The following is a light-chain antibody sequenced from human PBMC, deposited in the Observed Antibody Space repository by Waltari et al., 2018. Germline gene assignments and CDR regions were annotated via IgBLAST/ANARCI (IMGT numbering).Light chain of an antibody. Sequence: QSALTQPRSVSGSPGPSVTISCSVTSSDVGGYNYVPWYQQHPGKAPKLMIYDVSKRPSGVPDRFSGSKSGNTASLTISGLQAEDEADYYCCSYAGSYTWVFGGGTKLTVL. V-gene: IGLV2-11*01. CDR3: CSYAGSYTWV. CDR1: SSDVGGYNY. CDR2: DVS. J-gene: IGLJ2*01.